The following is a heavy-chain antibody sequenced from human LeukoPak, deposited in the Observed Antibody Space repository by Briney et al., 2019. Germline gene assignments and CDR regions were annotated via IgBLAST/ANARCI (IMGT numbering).Heavy chain of an antibody. CDR2: INPSGGST. Sequence: ASVKVSCKASGYTFTGYYMHWVRQAPGQGLEWMGIINPSGGSTSYAQKFQGRVTMTRDMSTSTVYMELSSLRSEDTAVYYCARDQAAGTGASDDAFDIWGQGTMVTVSS. V-gene: IGHV1-46*01. CDR1: GYTFTGYY. J-gene: IGHJ3*02. CDR3: ARDQAAGTGASDDAFDI. D-gene: IGHD6-13*01.